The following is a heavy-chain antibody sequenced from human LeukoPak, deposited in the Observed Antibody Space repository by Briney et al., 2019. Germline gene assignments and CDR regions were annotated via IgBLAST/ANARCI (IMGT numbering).Heavy chain of an antibody. D-gene: IGHD3-10*01. J-gene: IGHJ6*03. V-gene: IGHV1-58*01. CDR1: GFTFTSSA. CDR2: IVVGSGNT. Sequence: SVKVSCKASGFTFTSSAVQWVRQARGQRLEWIGEIVVGSGNTNYAQKFQERVTITRDMSTSTAYMELSSLRSEDTAVYYCAAPRGYYGSGSNYYYYMDVWGKGTTVTVSS. CDR3: AAPRGYYGSGSNYYYYMDV.